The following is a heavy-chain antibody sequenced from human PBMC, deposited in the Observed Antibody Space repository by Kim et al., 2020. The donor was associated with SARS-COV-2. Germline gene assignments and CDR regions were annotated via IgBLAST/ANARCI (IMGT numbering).Heavy chain of an antibody. J-gene: IGHJ4*02. CDR1: GFTMSYG. V-gene: IGHV3-23*01. D-gene: IGHD2-21*01. CDR2: ISGRGDTT. Sequence: GGSLRLSCVASGFTMSYGMAWVRRAPGKGLEWVSAISGRGDTTYYADSVKGRFSISRENSKTNKIYLQMNNLRVEDTALYFCAKARLGRAVTGWGSELDSWGQGTLVTVSS. CDR3: AKARLGRAVTGWGSELDS.